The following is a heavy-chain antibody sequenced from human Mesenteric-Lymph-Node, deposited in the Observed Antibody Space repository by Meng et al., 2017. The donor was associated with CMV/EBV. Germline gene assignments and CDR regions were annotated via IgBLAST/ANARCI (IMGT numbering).Heavy chain of an antibody. CDR2: ISYDGSNK. CDR3: ARSIGQLVLYYGMDV. CDR1: GFTFSSYA. V-gene: IGHV3-30-3*01. J-gene: IGHJ6*02. D-gene: IGHD6-13*01. Sequence: GSLRLSCAASGFTFSSYAMHWVRQAPGKGLEWVAVISYDGSNKYYADSVKGRFTISRDNSKNTLYLQMNSLRAEDTAVYYCARSIGQLVLYYGMDVWGQGTTVTVSS.